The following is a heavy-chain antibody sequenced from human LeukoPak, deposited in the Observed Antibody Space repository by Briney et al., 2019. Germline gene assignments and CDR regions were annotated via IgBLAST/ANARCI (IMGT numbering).Heavy chain of an antibody. D-gene: IGHD6-19*01. J-gene: IGHJ4*02. CDR1: GFTFSSYG. CDR2: ISGSGGNT. V-gene: IGHV3-23*01. CDR3: ASGPYSSGWYKY. Sequence: PGGSLRLSCAASGFTFSSYGMSWVRQPPGKGLEWVSSISGSGGNTYHADSVKGRFTISRDNPKNTLYLQLNSLRAEDTVVYYCASGPYSSGWYKYWGQGTLVTVSS.